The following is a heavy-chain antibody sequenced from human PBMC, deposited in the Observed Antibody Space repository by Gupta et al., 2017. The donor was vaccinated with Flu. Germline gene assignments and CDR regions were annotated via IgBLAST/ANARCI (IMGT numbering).Heavy chain of an antibody. CDR1: GGSISSRSYY. Sequence: QLQLQEWGPGLVKPSETLSLTCTVSGGSISSRSYYWGWIRQPPGKGLEWIGSIYYSGSTYYNPSLKSRVTISVDTSKNQFSLKLSSVTAADTAVYYCAGPGIAAAGTMFDYWGQGTLVTVSS. D-gene: IGHD6-13*01. V-gene: IGHV4-39*01. CDR2: IYYSGST. CDR3: AGPGIAAAGTMFDY. J-gene: IGHJ4*02.